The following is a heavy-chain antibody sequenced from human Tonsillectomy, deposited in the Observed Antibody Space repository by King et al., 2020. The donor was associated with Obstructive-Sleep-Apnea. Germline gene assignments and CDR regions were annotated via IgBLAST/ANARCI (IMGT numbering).Heavy chain of an antibody. CDR2: IYYSGTS. CDR1: GGSMSTYY. J-gene: IGHJ6*02. V-gene: IGHV4-59*01. D-gene: IGHD6-19*01. CDR3: ARESAHGAVSRMYV. Sequence: VQLQESGPGLVKPSETLSLTCTVSGGSMSTYYWSWIRQPPGKGLEWIGYIYYSGTSHYNPSLKSRVTLSVDTSKNQFSLRLSSVTAADTAVYYCARESAHGAVSRMYVSGQGATVTVSS.